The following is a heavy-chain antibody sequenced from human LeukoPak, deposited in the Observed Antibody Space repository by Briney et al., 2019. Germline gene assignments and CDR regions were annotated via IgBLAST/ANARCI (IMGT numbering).Heavy chain of an antibody. V-gene: IGHV4-59*01. D-gene: IGHD3-22*01. CDR2: IYYSGST. CDR3: ARAYYDSSNGFYYYMDV. CDR1: GGFISSYY. Sequence: PSETLSLTCTVSGGFISSYYWSWIRQPPGKGLEWIGYIYYSGSTNYNPSLKSRVTISVDTSKNHFSLKLSSVTAADTAVYYCARAYYDSSNGFYYYMDVWGEGTTVTVSS. J-gene: IGHJ6*03.